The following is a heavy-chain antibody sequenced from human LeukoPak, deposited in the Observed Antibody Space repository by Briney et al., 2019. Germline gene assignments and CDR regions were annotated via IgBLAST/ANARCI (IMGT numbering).Heavy chain of an antibody. Sequence: GGSLRLSCAASGFTFSSYAMSWVRQAPGKGLEWVSAISGSGGSTYYADSVKGRFTISRDNSKNTLYLQMNSLRAEDTAVYYCAKGGVSYSLVRGGYYFDYWGQGTLVTVSS. J-gene: IGHJ4*02. D-gene: IGHD3-10*01. CDR2: ISGSGGST. CDR3: AKGGVSYSLVRGGYYFDY. CDR1: GFTFSSYA. V-gene: IGHV3-23*01.